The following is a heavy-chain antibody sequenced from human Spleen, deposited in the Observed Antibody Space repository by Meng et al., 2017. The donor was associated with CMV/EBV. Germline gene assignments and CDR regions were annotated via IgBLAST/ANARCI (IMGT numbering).Heavy chain of an antibody. V-gene: IGHV4-34*01. D-gene: IGHD3-10*01. CDR1: GGSFTTYY. J-gene: IGHJ4*02. CDR2: INHSGTT. CDR3: SRGYGPEGY. Sequence: LSLTGAVDGGSFTTYYWSWVRQPPGKGLEWIGEINHSGTTDYNSSLESRATISVDTSKKQVSLRLTSVTAADTAVYYCSRGYGPEGYWGQGTLVTVSS.